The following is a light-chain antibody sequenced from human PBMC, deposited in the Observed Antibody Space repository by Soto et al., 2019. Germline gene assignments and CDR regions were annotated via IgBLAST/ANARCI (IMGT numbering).Light chain of an antibody. CDR2: EVT. Sequence: QSALTQPASVSGSPEPSITISCAGTRDDIGAYDYVSWYQQHPGNAPKLLVYEVTNRPSGVSDRFSGSKSGNTASLTISGLQAEDEADYYCNSYTNSSAVVFGGGTKVTVL. CDR1: RDDIGAYDY. J-gene: IGLJ2*01. CDR3: NSYTNSSAVV. V-gene: IGLV2-14*01.